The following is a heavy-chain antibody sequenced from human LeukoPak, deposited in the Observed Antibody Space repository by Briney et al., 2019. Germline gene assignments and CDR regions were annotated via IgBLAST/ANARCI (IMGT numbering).Heavy chain of an antibody. CDR1: GFTLSDYY. CDR2: ISSSGSTI. V-gene: IGHV3-11*04. J-gene: IGHJ1*01. CDR3: ARTIGYCSGGSCYPEYFQH. D-gene: IGHD2-15*01. Sequence: GGSLRLSCAASGFTLSDYYMSWIRQAPGKGLEWVSYISSSGSTIYYADPVKGRFTISRDNAKNSLYLQMNSLRAEDTAVYYCARTIGYCSGGSCYPEYFQHWGQGTLVTVSS.